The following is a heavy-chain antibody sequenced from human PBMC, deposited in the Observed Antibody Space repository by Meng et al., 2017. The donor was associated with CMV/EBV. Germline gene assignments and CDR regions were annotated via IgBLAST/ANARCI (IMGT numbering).Heavy chain of an antibody. CDR1: GFTFSDYY. V-gene: IGHV3-11*01. CDR3: APRITGYYSDAMDV. J-gene: IGHJ6*02. CDR2: ISSSGSTI. Sequence: GESLKISCAASGFTFSDYYMSWIRQAPGKGLEWVSYISSSGSTIYYADSVKGRFTISRDNAKNSLYLQMNSLRAEDTAVYYCAPRITGYYSDAMDVWGQGTTVTVSS. D-gene: IGHD3-16*01.